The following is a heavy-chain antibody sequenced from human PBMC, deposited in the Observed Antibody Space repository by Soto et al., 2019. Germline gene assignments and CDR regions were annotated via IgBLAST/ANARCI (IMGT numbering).Heavy chain of an antibody. J-gene: IGHJ2*01. CDR3: ATSSVSRLLNHWYFDL. CDR1: GGSISSSDYY. V-gene: IGHV4-39*01. Sequence: QVHLQESGPGLVKPSETLSLTCTVSGGSISSSDYYWGWFRQPPGKGLEWIGSISFGVTTYYNPSLKSRLTISIDTSNIQFSLNLYSVTAADTAVYYCATSSVSRLLNHWYFDLWGRGTLVAVSS. CDR2: ISFGVTT.